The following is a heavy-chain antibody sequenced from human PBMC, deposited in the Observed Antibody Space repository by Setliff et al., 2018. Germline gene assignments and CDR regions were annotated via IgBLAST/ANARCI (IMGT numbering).Heavy chain of an antibody. CDR1: GGPFSDYY. J-gene: IGHJ4*02. D-gene: IGHD3-16*01. V-gene: IGHV4-34*03. CDR2: INPSGTT. CDR3: RFWSYVYKNDY. Sequence: PLETLSLTCTFYGGPFSDYYWGWVRQTPGKGLEWIAEINPSGTTNYIPSLKSRLTISADTSKRQFSLKLNSVTAADTAVYYCRFWSYVYKNDYWAQGTLVTVSS.